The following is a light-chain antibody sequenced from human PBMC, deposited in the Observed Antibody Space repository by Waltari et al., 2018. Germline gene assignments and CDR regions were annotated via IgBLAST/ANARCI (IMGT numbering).Light chain of an antibody. CDR3: QQYYSTPPA. V-gene: IGKV4-1*01. CDR2: WAS. CDR1: QSVLYSSDNRNY. Sequence: DIVMTQSPDSLAVSLGERATINCKSSQSVLYSSDNRNYLAWYQQQPGQPPNLLIYWASTRASGVPDRVSGSGSGTDFTLTISSLQAEDVAVYYCQQYYSTPPAFGGGTKVEIK. J-gene: IGKJ4*01.